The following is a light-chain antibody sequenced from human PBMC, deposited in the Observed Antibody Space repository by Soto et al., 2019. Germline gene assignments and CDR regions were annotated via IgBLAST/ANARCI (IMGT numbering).Light chain of an antibody. CDR3: QQYDIWPPYT. V-gene: IGKV3-15*01. J-gene: IGKJ2*01. CDR2: GAS. CDR1: QSVNSN. Sequence: EIVMTQSPATLSVSPGERATLSCRASQSVNSNLTWYQQKPGQAPRLLIYGASTRATGIPARFSGSGSGTEFTVTISSLQSEDFAIYYCQQYDIWPPYTFGQGTKVDIK.